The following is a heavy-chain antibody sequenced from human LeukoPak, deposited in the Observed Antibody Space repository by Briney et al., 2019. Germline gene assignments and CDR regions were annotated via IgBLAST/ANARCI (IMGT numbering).Heavy chain of an antibody. D-gene: IGHD3-16*01. CDR1: DDSISDYY. CDR2: FHNSGTS. V-gene: IGHV4-59*01. J-gene: IGHJ4*02. CDR3: TRGAGWLIDY. Sequence: SETLSLTCAVSDDSISDYYRGWIRQPPGKGLEWIGYFHNSGTSTYNPSLKSRVTISADTSKNQFSLKLNSLTTADTAVYYCTRGAGWLIDYWGQGTLVTVSS.